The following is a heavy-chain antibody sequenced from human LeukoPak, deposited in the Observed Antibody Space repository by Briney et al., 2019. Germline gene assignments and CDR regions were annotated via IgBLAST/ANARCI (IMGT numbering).Heavy chain of an antibody. Sequence: PSQTLSLSCTVSGDSVSSGAYYWSWIRQFPGKGLEWIGYIDHSGFTHYNPSLKGRVVISVDTSKNQFSLGVTSVTVADTAVYYCAREGVVMPNWFDPWGQGTLVTVSS. CDR2: IDHSGFT. D-gene: IGHD3-16*01. CDR1: GDSVSSGAYY. CDR3: AREGVVMPNWFDP. J-gene: IGHJ5*02. V-gene: IGHV4-31*03.